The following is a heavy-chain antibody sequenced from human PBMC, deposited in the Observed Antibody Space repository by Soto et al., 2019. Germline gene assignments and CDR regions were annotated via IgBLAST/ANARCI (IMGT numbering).Heavy chain of an antibody. D-gene: IGHD6-19*01. Sequence: GGSLRLSCAASGFTFSSYGMHWVRQAPGKGLEWVAVISYDGSNKFFAASVKARFTFSRDNSKNTLYLKMSSLRAEDTVFYYCGKGSSGIAVAGTFDYWGRGTLVTFSP. V-gene: IGHV3-30*18. CDR3: GKGSSGIAVAGTFDY. CDR1: GFTFSSYG. CDR2: ISYDGSNK. J-gene: IGHJ4*02.